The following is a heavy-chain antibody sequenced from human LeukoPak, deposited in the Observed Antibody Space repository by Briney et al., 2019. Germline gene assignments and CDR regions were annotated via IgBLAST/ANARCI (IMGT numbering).Heavy chain of an antibody. J-gene: IGHJ5*02. CDR3: ARVIYCSGGSCYSDWFDP. CDR2: INPNTGGGT. Sequence: ASLKVSCKASGYTFTGYYIHWVRQAPGQGLEWMGWINPNTGGGTIYSQKFQGRVTMTRDTSISTAYMELSRLRSDDTAVYYCARVIYCSGGSCYSDWFDPWGQGTLVTVSS. V-gene: IGHV1-2*02. D-gene: IGHD2-15*01. CDR1: GYTFTGYY.